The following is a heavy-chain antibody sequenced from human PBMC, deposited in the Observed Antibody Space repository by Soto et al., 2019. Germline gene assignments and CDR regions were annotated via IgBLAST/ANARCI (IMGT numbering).Heavy chain of an antibody. D-gene: IGHD3-3*01. CDR1: GFTFSSYW. Sequence: EVQLLESGGDLVQPGESLRLSCAASGFTFSSYWMSWVRQAPGKGLEWVANIKQDGSEKYYVDSVKGRFTISRDNAKNSLYLQMNSLRAEDTAVYYCARGSLRFLEWLFSYYFDYWGQGTLVTVSS. V-gene: IGHV3-7*03. CDR3: ARGSLRFLEWLFSYYFDY. CDR2: IKQDGSEK. J-gene: IGHJ4*02.